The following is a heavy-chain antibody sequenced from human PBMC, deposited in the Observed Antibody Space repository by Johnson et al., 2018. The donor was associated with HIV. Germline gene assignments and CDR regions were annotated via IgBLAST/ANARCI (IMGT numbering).Heavy chain of an antibody. V-gene: IGHV3-30*02. CDR3: AKAREYDSTGHDAFDI. Sequence: QVQLVESGGGLVQPGGSLRLSCAASGFTFSSYGMHWVRQAPGKGLEWVAFIRYAGSNKYYADSVKGRFTISRDNSKNTLYLQMNSLRAEDTAVYYCAKAREYDSTGHDAFDIWGQGTMVTVSS. J-gene: IGHJ3*02. CDR2: IRYAGSNK. CDR1: GFTFSSYG. D-gene: IGHD3-22*01.